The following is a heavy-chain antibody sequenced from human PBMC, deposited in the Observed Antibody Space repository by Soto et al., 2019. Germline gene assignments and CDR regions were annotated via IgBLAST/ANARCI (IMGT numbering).Heavy chain of an antibody. V-gene: IGHV3-23*01. J-gene: IGHJ5*01. CDR3: AKDAVPYNGKWDWFDS. D-gene: IGHD1-20*01. Sequence: DVQLLESGGGLVQPGGSLTLSCAASRFTFSDFAMSWVRQAPGKGLEWVSSIGGGGTDTYYADSVKGRFTISRDNSKNTLYLQMDGLRDEDTAVYYCAKDAVPYNGKWDWFDSWGQGTLVIVPS. CDR2: IGGGGTDT. CDR1: RFTFSDFA.